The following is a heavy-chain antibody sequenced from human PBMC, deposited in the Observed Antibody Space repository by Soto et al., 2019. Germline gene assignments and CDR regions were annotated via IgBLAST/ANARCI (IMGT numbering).Heavy chain of an antibody. CDR3: ARGRYGDY. Sequence: QVHLVQSGAEVKKPGASVKVSCKGSGYIFTTYGITWVRLAPGQGLEWMGWISAHNGNTNYAQKLQGRVTVTRDTSTSTAYMELRNLRSDDTAMYYCARGRYGDYWGQGALVTVSS. D-gene: IGHD1-1*01. CDR2: ISAHNGNT. CDR1: GYIFTTYG. J-gene: IGHJ4*02. V-gene: IGHV1-18*01.